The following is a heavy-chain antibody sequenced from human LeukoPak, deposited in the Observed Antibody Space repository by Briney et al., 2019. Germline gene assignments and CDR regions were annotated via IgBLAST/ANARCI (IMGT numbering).Heavy chain of an antibody. D-gene: IGHD4-17*01. J-gene: IGHJ4*02. CDR1: GYTFTSYA. V-gene: IGHV1-3*01. CDR3: ARSSQDYGDYGGFDY. CDR2: INAGNGNT. Sequence: ASVKVSCKASGYTFTSYAMHWVRQAPGQRLEWMGWINAGNGNTKYSQKFQGRVTITRDTSASTAYMELSSLRSEDTAVYYCARSSQDYGDYGGFDYWGQGTLVTVSS.